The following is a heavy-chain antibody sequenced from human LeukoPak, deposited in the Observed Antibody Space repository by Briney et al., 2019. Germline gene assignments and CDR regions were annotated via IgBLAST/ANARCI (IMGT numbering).Heavy chain of an antibody. CDR1: GFIFSGYS. Sequence: GGSLRLSCAASGFIFSGYSMHWVRQAPGKGLEWISYITTTSSTTYYIDSVEGRFTISRDNARNSLYLQMNSLRADDTAVYYCASGPTPGVAAAADYWGQGTLVTVSS. J-gene: IGHJ4*02. CDR2: ITTTSSTT. D-gene: IGHD6-13*01. V-gene: IGHV3-48*01. CDR3: ASGPTPGVAAAADY.